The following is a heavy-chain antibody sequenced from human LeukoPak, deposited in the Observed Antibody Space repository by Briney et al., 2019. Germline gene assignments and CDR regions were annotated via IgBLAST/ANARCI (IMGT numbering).Heavy chain of an antibody. CDR2: INQDASEI. CDR1: GFTFSIYW. V-gene: IGHV3-7*01. D-gene: IGHD2-21*02. J-gene: IGHJ4*02. CDR3: ATDRDNSDWQKRFDS. Sequence: GGSLRLSCAASGFTFSIYWMNCYRQAPGKGLEWVGNINQDASEINYVDSVRGRFTISRDNAKNSLHLRMNSLRAEDTAVYYCATDRDNSDWQKRFDSWGQGTLVTVSS.